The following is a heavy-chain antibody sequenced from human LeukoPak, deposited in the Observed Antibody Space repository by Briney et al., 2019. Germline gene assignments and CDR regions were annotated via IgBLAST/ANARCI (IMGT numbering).Heavy chain of an antibody. D-gene: IGHD6-19*01. V-gene: IGHV1-8*01. Sequence: AASVKVSCKASGYTFTSYDINWVRQATGQGLEWMGWMNPNSSNTGYAQKFQGRVTMTRNTSISTAYMELSSLRSEDTAVYYCARLENSSGWYRTYYFDYWGQGTLVTVSS. CDR2: MNPNSSNT. CDR3: ARLENSSGWYRTYYFDY. J-gene: IGHJ4*02. CDR1: GYTFTSYD.